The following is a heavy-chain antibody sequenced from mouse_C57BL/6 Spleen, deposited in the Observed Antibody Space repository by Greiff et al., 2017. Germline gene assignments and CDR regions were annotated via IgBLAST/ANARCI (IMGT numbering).Heavy chain of an antibody. J-gene: IGHJ3*01. CDR1: GYTFTSYW. D-gene: IGHD2-4*01. Sequence: VQLQQPGAELVKPGASVKMSCKASGYTFTSYWITWVKQRPGQGLEWIGDIYPGSGSTNYNEKFKSKATLTVDTSSSTAYMQLSSLTSEDSAVYYCARYYDYEGAWFAYWGQGTLVTVSA. V-gene: IGHV1-55*01. CDR3: ARYYDYEGAWFAY. CDR2: IYPGSGST.